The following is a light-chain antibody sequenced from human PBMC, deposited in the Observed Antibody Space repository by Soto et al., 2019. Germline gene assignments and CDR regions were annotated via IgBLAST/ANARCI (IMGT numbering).Light chain of an antibody. J-gene: IGLJ2*01. CDR2: LNSDGSH. CDR1: SGHSKYA. CDR3: QTWGSGIVV. Sequence: QSVLTQSPSASASLGASVKLTCTLSSGHSKYAIAWHQQQSEKGPRYLMKLNSDGSHSKGDGIPDRFSGSSSGAERYLTISSLQSEDEADYYCQTWGSGIVVFGGGTQLTVL. V-gene: IGLV4-69*01.